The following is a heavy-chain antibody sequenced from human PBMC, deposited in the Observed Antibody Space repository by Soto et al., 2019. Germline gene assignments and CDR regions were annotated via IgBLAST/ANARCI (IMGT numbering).Heavy chain of an antibody. J-gene: IGHJ6*03. Sequence: SETLSLTCAVYGGSFSGYYWSWIRQPPGKGLEWIGEINHSGSTNYNPSLKSRVTISVDTSRNQFSLKLSSVTAADTAVYYCARPHYYYYYMDVWGKGTTVTVSS. V-gene: IGHV4-34*01. CDR3: ARPHYYYYYMDV. CDR2: INHSGST. CDR1: GGSFSGYY.